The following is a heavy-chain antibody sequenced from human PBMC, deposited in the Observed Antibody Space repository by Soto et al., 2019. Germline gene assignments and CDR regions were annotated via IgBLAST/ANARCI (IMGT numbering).Heavy chain of an antibody. CDR2: ISGSGGST. V-gene: IGHV3-23*01. CDR3: AKDRSAARFYYYYGMYV. D-gene: IGHD2-2*01. J-gene: IGHJ6*01. Sequence: GGSLRLSCAASGFTFSSYAMSWVRQAPGKGLEWVSAISGSGGSTYYADSVKGRFTISRDNSKNTLYLQMNSLRAEDTAVYYCAKDRSAARFYYYYGMYVWGEGTTVTV. CDR1: GFTFSSYA.